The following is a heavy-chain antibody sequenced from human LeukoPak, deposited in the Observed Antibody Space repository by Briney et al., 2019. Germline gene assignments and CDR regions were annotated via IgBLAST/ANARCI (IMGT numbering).Heavy chain of an antibody. CDR2: ISAYNGNT. CDR1: GYTFAGYG. Sequence: GASVKVSCKASGYTFAGYGFSWVRQAPGQGLEWMGWISAYNGNTNYAQKFQGRVTMTTDTSTNTAYMELRSLKSDDTALYYCASSKGVQLWFGEISPYDVFDIWGQGTMVTVSS. V-gene: IGHV1-18*01. CDR3: ASSKGVQLWFGEISPYDVFDI. J-gene: IGHJ3*02. D-gene: IGHD3-10*01.